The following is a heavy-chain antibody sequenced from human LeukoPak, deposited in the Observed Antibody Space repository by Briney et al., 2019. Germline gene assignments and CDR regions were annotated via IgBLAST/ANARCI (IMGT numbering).Heavy chain of an antibody. CDR2: IYYSGST. D-gene: IGHD1-26*01. CDR3: ARHEYSGSYYGLSWFDP. CDR1: GGSISSSGDY. V-gene: IGHV4-39*01. Sequence: SETLSLTCTVSGGSISSSGDYWGWIRQPPGKGLEWIASIYYSGSTYYNPSLKSRVTISVDTSKNQLSLKLSSLTAADTAVYYCARHEYSGSYYGLSWFDPWGQGTLVTVSS. J-gene: IGHJ5*02.